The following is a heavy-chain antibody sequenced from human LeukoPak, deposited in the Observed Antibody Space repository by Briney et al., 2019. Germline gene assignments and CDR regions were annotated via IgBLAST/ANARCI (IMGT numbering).Heavy chain of an antibody. CDR3: ARDPYDILTGSPSRLDS. D-gene: IGHD3-9*01. CDR1: GGSFSGYY. CDR2: IWSDGSDR. Sequence: LSLTCAVYGGSFSGYYWSWIRQAPGKGLEWLAVIWSDGSDRYYADSVKGRFTVSRDNSKNTLYMQMNSLRVEDTAVYYCARDPYDILTGSPSRLDSWGQGTLVTVSS. V-gene: IGHV3-33*08. J-gene: IGHJ4*02.